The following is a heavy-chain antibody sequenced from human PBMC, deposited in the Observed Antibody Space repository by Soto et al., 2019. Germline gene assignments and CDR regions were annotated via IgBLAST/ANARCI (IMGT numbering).Heavy chain of an antibody. CDR2: ISHDGGNK. CDR1: AFTLRSYG. J-gene: IGHJ6*03. V-gene: IGHV3-30*18. D-gene: IGHD6-13*01. CDR3: AKDTASAAGTFFDYYYYMDV. Sequence: QVQLVESGGGAVQPGRSLRLSCTASAFTLRSYGMHWVRQAPGKGLEWVAVISHDGGNKYYADSVRGRFTISRDNSKNMICLQMNSLRAAATAVYYCAKDTASAAGTFFDYYYYMDVWGKGTTVTVSS.